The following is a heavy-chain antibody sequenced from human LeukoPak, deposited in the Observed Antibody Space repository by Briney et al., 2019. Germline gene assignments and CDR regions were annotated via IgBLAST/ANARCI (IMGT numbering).Heavy chain of an antibody. CDR1: GLSFSNSS. Sequence: GGSLRLSCAASGLSFSNSSMHWVRQAPGKGLEWVAMIWSDGSKTYYADSVKGRFTISRDNSKNTVYLQMNSLRAEDTAVYYCAKDKGVRYFDYWGQGTLVTVSS. D-gene: IGHD3-10*01. J-gene: IGHJ4*02. V-gene: IGHV3-33*06. CDR3: AKDKGVRYFDY. CDR2: IWSDGSKT.